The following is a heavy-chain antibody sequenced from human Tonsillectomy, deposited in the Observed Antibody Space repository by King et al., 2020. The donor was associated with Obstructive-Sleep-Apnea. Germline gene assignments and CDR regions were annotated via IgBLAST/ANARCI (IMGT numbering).Heavy chain of an antibody. Sequence: VQLVESGGGLVQPGRSLRLSCTASGFTFGDYAMSWFRQAPGKGLEWVGFIRSKAYGGTTEYAGSVKGRFTISRDDSKSIAYLQMNSLKTEDTAVYYCTRPARSGNNHYYHRTHWGQGTLVTVSS. V-gene: IGHV3-49*03. CDR1: GFTFGDYA. CDR2: IRSKAYGGTT. J-gene: IGHJ4*02. CDR3: TRPARSGNNHYYHRTH. D-gene: IGHD3-22*01.